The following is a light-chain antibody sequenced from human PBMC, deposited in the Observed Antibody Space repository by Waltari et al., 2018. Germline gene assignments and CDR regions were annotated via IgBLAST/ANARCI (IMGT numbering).Light chain of an antibody. J-gene: IGLJ1*01. V-gene: IGLV2-14*03. Sequence: QSALTQPASVSGSPGQSITISCTGTSSDIGPYNFVSWYQQHPGKAPKFMIYDVSYRPSGVSSRFSGSKSGNTASLTISGLQIEDEADYYCCSYRTPDTLVFGTGTKVTVL. CDR1: SSDIGPYNF. CDR2: DVS. CDR3: CSYRTPDTLV.